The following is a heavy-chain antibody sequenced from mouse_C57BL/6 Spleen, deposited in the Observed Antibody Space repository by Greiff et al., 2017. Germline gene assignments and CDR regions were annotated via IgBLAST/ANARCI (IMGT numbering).Heavy chain of an antibody. CDR1: GFSFNTYA. Sequence: EVKLMESGGGLVQPKGSLKLSCAASGFSFNTYAMNWVRQAPGKGLEGVARIRSKSNNYASYYADSVKDRFTISRDESESMLYLHMNNLKTEDTAMYYCVRQSRYGMDYGGQGTSVTVSS. V-gene: IGHV10-1*01. J-gene: IGHJ4*01. CDR2: IRSKSNNYAS. CDR3: VRQSRYGMDY. D-gene: IGHD6-2*01.